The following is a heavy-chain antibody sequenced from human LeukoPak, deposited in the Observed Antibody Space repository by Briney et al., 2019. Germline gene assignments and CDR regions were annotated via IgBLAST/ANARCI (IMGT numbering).Heavy chain of an antibody. CDR1: GYTFTGYY. CDR2: INPNSGGT. V-gene: IGHV1-2*02. D-gene: IGHD5-24*01. J-gene: IGHJ4*02. Sequence: ASVKVSCKASGYTFTGYYMHWVRQAPGQGLEWVGWINPNSGGTNYAQKFQGRVTMTRDTSISTAYMELSRLRSDDTAVYYCAREEDGYNEPFDYWGQGTLVTVSS. CDR3: AREEDGYNEPFDY.